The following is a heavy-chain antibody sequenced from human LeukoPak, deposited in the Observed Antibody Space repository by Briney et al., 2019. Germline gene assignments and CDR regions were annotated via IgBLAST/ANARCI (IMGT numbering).Heavy chain of an antibody. CDR2: ISGSGGSP. J-gene: IGHJ5*02. CDR1: GFTFSSYV. Sequence: GGSLRLSCAASGFTFSSYVMSWVRQAPGKGLEWVSGISGSGGSPNYADSVKGRFTISRDNSKNTLYLQMSSLRVEDTAIYYCAKNLAPGTDWCFDPWGQGTLVTVSS. CDR3: AKNLAPGTDWCFDP. V-gene: IGHV3-23*01. D-gene: IGHD6-13*01.